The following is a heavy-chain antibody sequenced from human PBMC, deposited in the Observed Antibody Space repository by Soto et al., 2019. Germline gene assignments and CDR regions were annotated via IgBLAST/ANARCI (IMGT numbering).Heavy chain of an antibody. Sequence: QVHLVESGGGVVQPGSSLRLSCAASEFTFRIFAMHWLRQSPGKGLEWVAVISYDGSRKADSVKGRFTVARDNSWSTLYLQMNSMRDEDTAKYYGARGDREDIEEVVGVRPGEYSMDVWGQGTTVTVSS. D-gene: IGHD1-26*01. CDR1: EFTFRIFA. CDR2: ISYDGSRK. J-gene: IGHJ6*02. CDR3: ARGDREDIEEVVGVRPGEYSMDV. V-gene: IGHV3-30-3*01.